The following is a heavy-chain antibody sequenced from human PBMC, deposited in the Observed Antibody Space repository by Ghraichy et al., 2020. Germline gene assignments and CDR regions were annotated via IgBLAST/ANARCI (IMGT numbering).Heavy chain of an antibody. CDR3: ARAEGQWLAIDY. D-gene: IGHD6-19*01. V-gene: IGHV3-30*04. CDR1: GFTFSSYA. CDR2: ISYDGSNK. Sequence: LSLTCAASGFTFSSYAMHWVRQAPGKGLEWVAVISYDGSNKYYADSVKGRFTISRDNSKNTLYLQMNSLRAEDTAVYYCARAEGQWLAIDYWGQGTLVTVSS. J-gene: IGHJ4*02.